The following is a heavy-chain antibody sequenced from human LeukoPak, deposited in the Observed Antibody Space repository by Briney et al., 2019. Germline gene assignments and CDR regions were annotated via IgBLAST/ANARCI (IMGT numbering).Heavy chain of an antibody. CDR2: IGTAGDT. CDR3: ARQAGKVDAFDI. D-gene: IGHD4-23*01. Sequence: GGSLRLSCAVSGFTFSRYDMHWVRQGTGKGLEWVSGIGTAGDTYYPDSVEGRFTISRESANNSLTLQMHSLTAGDTAVYYCARQAGKVDAFDIWGRGTLVTVSS. V-gene: IGHV3-13*04. J-gene: IGHJ3*02. CDR1: GFTFSRYD.